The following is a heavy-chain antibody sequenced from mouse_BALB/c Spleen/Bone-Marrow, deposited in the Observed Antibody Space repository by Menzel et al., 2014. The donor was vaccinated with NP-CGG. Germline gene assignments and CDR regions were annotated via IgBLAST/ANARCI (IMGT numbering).Heavy chain of an antibody. J-gene: IGHJ2*01. CDR3: VRSDY. Sequence: QVQLKDSGTELAKPGASVKMSCKASGYTFTTHWMHWVKQRPGQGLEWIGYINPSTGYTDYNQKFKDKATLTADKSSSQAYMHLISLTAEDSPVYYCVRSDYWRQGTTLTVSS. CDR1: GYTFTTHW. V-gene: IGHV1-7*01. CDR2: INPSTGYT.